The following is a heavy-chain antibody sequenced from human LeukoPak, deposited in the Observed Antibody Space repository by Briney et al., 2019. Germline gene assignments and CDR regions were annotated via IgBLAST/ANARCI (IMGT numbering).Heavy chain of an antibody. V-gene: IGHV4-59*01. J-gene: IGHJ3*02. Sequence: SETLSLTCTVSGGSISSYYWGWIRQPPGKGLEWIGYIYYSGGTNYNPSLKSRVTISVDTSKNQFSLKLSSVTAADTAVYYCARMGYCTDGVCAFDIWGQGTMVTVSS. CDR2: IYYSGGT. CDR3: ARMGYCTDGVCAFDI. D-gene: IGHD2-8*01. CDR1: GGSISSYY.